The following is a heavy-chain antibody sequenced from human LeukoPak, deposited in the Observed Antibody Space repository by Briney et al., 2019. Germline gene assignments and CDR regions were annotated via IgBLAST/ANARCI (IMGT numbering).Heavy chain of an antibody. CDR1: GGTFSSYA. D-gene: IGHD1-14*01. J-gene: IGHJ6*03. Sequence: SVKVSCKASGGTFSSYAISWVRQAPGQGLEWMGGIIPIFGTANYAQKFQGRVTITADESTSTAYMVLSSLRSEDTAVYYCVREKGGNYCYYYMDVWGKGTTVTVSS. CDR2: IIPIFGTA. V-gene: IGHV1-69*13. CDR3: VREKGGNYCYYYMDV.